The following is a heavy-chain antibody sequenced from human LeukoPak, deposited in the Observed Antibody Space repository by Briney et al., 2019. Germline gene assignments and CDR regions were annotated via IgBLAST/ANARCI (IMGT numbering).Heavy chain of an antibody. J-gene: IGHJ5*02. CDR1: GGSLNGYY. Sequence: PSETLSLTCAVYGGSLNGYYWSWIRQPPGKGLEWIGEGGNSGGTKFNPSLKSRVTISVDTSKNQFSLKLSSVTAADTAVYYCAKNGQSGFSFDPWGQGTLVTVSS. V-gene: IGHV4-34*01. D-gene: IGHD1-26*01. CDR2: GGNSGGT. CDR3: AKNGQSGFSFDP.